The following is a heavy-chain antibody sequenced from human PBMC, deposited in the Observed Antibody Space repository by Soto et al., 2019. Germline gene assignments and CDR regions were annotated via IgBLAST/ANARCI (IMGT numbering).Heavy chain of an antibody. CDR2: ISTYNGDT. Sequence: QVQLVQSGAEVKKPGASVRVSCKASGYTFTTYGISWVRQAPGQGLEWMGWISTYNGDTNYAQKLQGRVTMTTDTSTSTAYMELGSLRADDTAVYYCARPYCSTTSCHNWFDPWGQGTLVTVSS. CDR1: GYTFTTYG. J-gene: IGHJ5*02. CDR3: ARPYCSTTSCHNWFDP. V-gene: IGHV1-18*01. D-gene: IGHD2-2*01.